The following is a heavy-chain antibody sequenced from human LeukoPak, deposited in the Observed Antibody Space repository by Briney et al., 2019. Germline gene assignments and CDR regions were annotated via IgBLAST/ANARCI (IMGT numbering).Heavy chain of an antibody. CDR1: GFTFSSYG. CDR3: AKDRAIFGVVTAFDY. J-gene: IGHJ4*02. CDR2: IRYDGSNK. V-gene: IGHV3-30*02. D-gene: IGHD3-3*01. Sequence: GGSLRLFCAASGFTFSSYGMHWVRQAPGKGLEWVAFIRYDGSNKYYADSVKGRFTISRDNSKNTLYLQMNSLRAEDTAVYYCAKDRAIFGVVTAFDYWGQGTLVTVSS.